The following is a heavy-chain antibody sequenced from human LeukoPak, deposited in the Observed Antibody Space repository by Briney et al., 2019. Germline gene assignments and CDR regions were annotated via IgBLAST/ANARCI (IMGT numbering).Heavy chain of an antibody. Sequence: GGSLRFSGATSGFTFSSYEMTWVRQAPGKGLEWVSYISGSGSALYYADSVKGRFTISRDNSKNTLYLQMNSLRAEDTAVYYCARLAGYFDYWAQGTLVTVSS. CDR3: ARLAGYFDY. CDR1: GFTFSSYE. V-gene: IGHV3-48*03. CDR2: ISGSGSAL. D-gene: IGHD6-19*01. J-gene: IGHJ4*02.